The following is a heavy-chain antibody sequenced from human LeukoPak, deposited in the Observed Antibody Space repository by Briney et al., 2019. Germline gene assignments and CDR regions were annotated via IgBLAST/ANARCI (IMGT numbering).Heavy chain of an antibody. Sequence: SETLSLTCTVSGGSLSSYFWSWIRQPPGKGLEWIAYIYYSGSTNYNPSLKSRVTISVDTSRNQFSLKLSSVTAADTAVYYCARQPSSWFTSFDSWGQGTLVTVSS. CDR2: IYYSGST. CDR3: ARQPSSWFTSFDS. CDR1: GGSLSSYF. D-gene: IGHD6-13*01. J-gene: IGHJ4*02. V-gene: IGHV4-59*01.